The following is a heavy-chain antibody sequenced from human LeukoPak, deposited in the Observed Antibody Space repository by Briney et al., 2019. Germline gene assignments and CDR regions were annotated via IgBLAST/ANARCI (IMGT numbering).Heavy chain of an antibody. Sequence: GGSLRLSCAASGFTFSDSYMTWVRQAPGKGVEWVAYISGSGHDINYSESAKGRFTVSRDNAKHSLYLQMNSLRAEDTAIYYCARDYQYGYSTNWYHLAQIDYWGQGTLVTVSS. D-gene: IGHD2/OR15-2a*01. CDR2: ISGSGHDI. CDR1: GFTFSDSY. CDR3: ARDYQYGYSTNWYHLAQIDY. J-gene: IGHJ4*02. V-gene: IGHV3-11*06.